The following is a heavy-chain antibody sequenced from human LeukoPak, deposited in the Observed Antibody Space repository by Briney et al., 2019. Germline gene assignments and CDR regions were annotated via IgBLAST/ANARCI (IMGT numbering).Heavy chain of an antibody. J-gene: IGHJ4*01. CDR1: GASVSSYY. V-gene: IGHV4-59*02. Sequence: SETLSPACTVSGASVSSYYWSWIRQPPGKELEWIGYIYFSGRTNYTPSLKSRVTISVDTSQNQFSLKLSSVTAADTAVYYCARGHLTPTLFAYWGQ. CDR3: ARGHLTPTLFAY. CDR2: IYFSGRT.